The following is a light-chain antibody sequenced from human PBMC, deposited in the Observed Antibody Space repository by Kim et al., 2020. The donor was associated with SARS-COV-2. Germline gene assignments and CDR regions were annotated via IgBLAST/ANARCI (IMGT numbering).Light chain of an antibody. V-gene: IGLV1-44*01. CDR3: AAWDDSLNGPV. CDR1: SSNIGSNA. J-gene: IGLJ3*02. Sequence: QSVLTQPPSTSGTPGQTVTISCSGSSSNIGSNAVNWYQQLPGAAPKLLIYNNDQWPSGVPDRFSGSKSVTSASLAISGLQSEDEADYYCAAWDDSLNGPVFGGGTQLTV. CDR2: NND.